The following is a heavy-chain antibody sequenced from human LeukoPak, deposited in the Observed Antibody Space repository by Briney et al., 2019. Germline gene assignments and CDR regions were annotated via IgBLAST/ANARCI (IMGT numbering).Heavy chain of an antibody. V-gene: IGHV4-39*07. CDR1: GGSISSSSYY. J-gene: IGHJ6*03. CDR3: ARDRGIYYYYMDV. CDR2: IHYSGST. D-gene: IGHD3-3*02. Sequence: SETLSLTCTVSGGSISSSSYYWGWIRQPPGKGLEWIGSIHYSGSTYYNPSLKSRVTISVDTSKNQFSLKLSSVTAADTAVYYCARDRGIYYYYMDVWGKGTTVTVSS.